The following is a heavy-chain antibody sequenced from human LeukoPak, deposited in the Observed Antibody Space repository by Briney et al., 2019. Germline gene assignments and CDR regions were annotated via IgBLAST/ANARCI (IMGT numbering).Heavy chain of an antibody. V-gene: IGHV3-73*01. D-gene: IGHD6-13*01. CDR1: GFTFRGSA. CDR3: SGVGIAAAGTDY. Sequence: GGSLRLSCAASGFTFRGSAMHWVRQASGKGLEWIGRIRSKANNYATAYAASVKGRFIISRDDSKNTAYLQMNSLKTEDTAVYYCSGVGIAAAGTDYWGQGTLVTVSS. CDR2: IRSKANNYAT. J-gene: IGHJ4*02.